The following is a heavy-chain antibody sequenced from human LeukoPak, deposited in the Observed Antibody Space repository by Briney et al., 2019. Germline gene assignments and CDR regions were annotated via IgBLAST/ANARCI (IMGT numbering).Heavy chain of an antibody. J-gene: IGHJ4*02. V-gene: IGHV3-7*03. CDR1: GFTFSSYW. D-gene: IGHD5-18*01. CDR3: ARDERWIQFNY. CDR2: IKQDGSEK. Sequence: GGSLRLSCAASGFTFSSYWMSWVRQAPGKELEWVANIKQDGSEKYYVDSVKGRFTISRDNAKNSLYLQMNSLRVEDTAIYYCARDERWIQFNYWGQGTLVTVSS.